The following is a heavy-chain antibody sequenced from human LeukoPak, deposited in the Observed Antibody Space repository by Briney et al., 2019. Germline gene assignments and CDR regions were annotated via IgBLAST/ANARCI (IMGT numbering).Heavy chain of an antibody. J-gene: IGHJ4*02. CDR2: ISDSGRAT. V-gene: IGHV3-23*01. CDR1: GFTFSDYA. Sequence: GGSLRLSCAASGFTFSDYAISWVRQAPGKGLEWVSGISDSGRATYYADSVKGRYTISRGNSKNTVSLQMNSLTAEDTAVYFCARHDSFIPYWGQGTPVTVSP. D-gene: IGHD5-18*01. CDR3: ARHDSFIPY.